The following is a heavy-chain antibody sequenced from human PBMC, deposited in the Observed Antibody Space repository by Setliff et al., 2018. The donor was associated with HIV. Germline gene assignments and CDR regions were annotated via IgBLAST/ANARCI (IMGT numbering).Heavy chain of an antibody. CDR2: IYYSGSA. CDR3: ARGPYCSGGSCYSSLDY. CDR1: GGSISSYY. Sequence: SETLSLTCTVSGGSISSYYWSWIRQPPGKGLEWIVYIYYSGSAKYNPSLKSRVTISADTSKNQFSLKLSSVTAADTAVYYCARGPYCSGGSCYSSLDYWGQGTLVTVSS. V-gene: IGHV4-59*01. D-gene: IGHD2-15*01. J-gene: IGHJ4*02.